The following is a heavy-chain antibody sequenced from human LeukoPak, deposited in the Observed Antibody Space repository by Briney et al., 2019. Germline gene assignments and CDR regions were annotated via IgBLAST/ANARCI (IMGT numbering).Heavy chain of an antibody. CDR3: AKEGGYCSSTSCYPMYFDY. Sequence: PGGSPRLSCAASGFTFSSYAMSWVRQAPGKGLEWVSAISGSGGSTYYADSVKGRFTISRDNSKNTLYLQMNSLRAEDTAVYYCAKEGGYCSSTSCYPMYFDYWGQGTLVTVSS. CDR1: GFTFSSYA. V-gene: IGHV3-23*01. CDR2: ISGSGGST. D-gene: IGHD2-2*01. J-gene: IGHJ4*02.